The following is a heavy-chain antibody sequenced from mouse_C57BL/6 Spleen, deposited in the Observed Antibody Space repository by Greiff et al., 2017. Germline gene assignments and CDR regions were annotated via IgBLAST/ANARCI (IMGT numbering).Heavy chain of an antibody. D-gene: IGHD1-1*01. Sequence: QVQLQQSGAELVRPGASVTLSCKASGYTFTDYEMHWVKQTPVHGLEWIGAIDPETGGTAYNQKFKGKAILTADKSSSTAYMELRSLTSEDSAVYYGTRRGLIYYGSSYDAMDYWGQGTSVTVSS. CDR2: IDPETGGT. CDR3: TRRGLIYYGSSYDAMDY. J-gene: IGHJ4*01. V-gene: IGHV1-15*01. CDR1: GYTFTDYE.